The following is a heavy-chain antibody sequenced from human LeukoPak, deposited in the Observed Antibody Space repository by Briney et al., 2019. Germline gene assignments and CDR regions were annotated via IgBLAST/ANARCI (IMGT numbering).Heavy chain of an antibody. V-gene: IGHV3-48*01. Sequence: GGSLRLSCAASGLTFSNYDMNWVRQAPGKGLEWVSYISSSSSTIYYADSVKGRFTISRDNAKNSLYLQMNTLRAEDTAVYYCAKDHDRITMIVADYWGQGTLVTVSS. CDR3: AKDHDRITMIVADY. D-gene: IGHD3-22*01. J-gene: IGHJ4*02. CDR2: ISSSSSTI. CDR1: GLTFSNYD.